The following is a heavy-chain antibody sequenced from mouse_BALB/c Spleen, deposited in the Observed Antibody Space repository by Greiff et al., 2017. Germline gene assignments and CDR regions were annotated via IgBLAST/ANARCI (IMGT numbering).Heavy chain of an antibody. Sequence: EVQVVESGTVLARPGASVKMSCKASGYTFTSYWMHWVKQRPGQGLEWIGAIYPGNSDTSYNQKFKGKAKLTAVTSTSTAYMELSSLTNEDSAVYYCTRGGGRPYAMDYWGQGTSVTVSS. J-gene: IGHJ4*01. CDR3: TRGGGRPYAMDY. CDR1: GYTFTSYW. CDR2: IYPGNSDT. V-gene: IGHV1-5*01.